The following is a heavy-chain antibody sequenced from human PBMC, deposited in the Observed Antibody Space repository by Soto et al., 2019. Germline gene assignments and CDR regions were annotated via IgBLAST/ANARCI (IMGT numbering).Heavy chain of an antibody. CDR3: AHKGLLYSEYGRLRH. D-gene: IGHD4-17*01. Sequence: SGPTLVNPTQALTLTCRFSGFALTNTGVGVGWIRQSPGKALEWLALVSWRDDVRYNPALKSRLTITKETSKDKVEMTLNNVAPVEQDTYYCAHKGLLYSEYGRLRHWGQGKPATSPQ. CDR1: GFALTNTGVG. J-gene: IGHJ4*02. V-gene: IGHV2-5*01. CDR2: VSWRDDV.